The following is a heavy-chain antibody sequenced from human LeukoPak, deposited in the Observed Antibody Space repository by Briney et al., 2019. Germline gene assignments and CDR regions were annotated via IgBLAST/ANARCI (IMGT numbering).Heavy chain of an antibody. J-gene: IGHJ5*02. V-gene: IGHV4-39*01. D-gene: IGHD1-14*01. CDR3: ARLNKPGWFDP. CDR1: GGSISSSNYY. Sequence: SETLSLTCTVSGGSISSSNYYWAWIRQPPGKGLEWIANIFYTGSTYYNPSLKSRVTISVDTSKNQFSLRLTSVTATDTAVYYCARLNKPGWFDPWGQGTLVTVSS. CDR2: IFYTGST.